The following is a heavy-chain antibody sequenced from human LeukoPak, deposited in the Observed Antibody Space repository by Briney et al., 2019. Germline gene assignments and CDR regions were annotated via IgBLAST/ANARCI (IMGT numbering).Heavy chain of an antibody. CDR2: ISPSSSYI. V-gene: IGHV3-21*04. Sequence: KPGGTLRLSCAASGFSFSSYAINWVRQAPGKGLEWVSSISPSSSYIHYADSAKGRFTISRDDAKNSLYLQMNSLRAEDTAVYYCAKGLLFTIIVVVNADAFDIWGQGTMVTVTS. D-gene: IGHD3-22*01. CDR1: GFSFSSYA. CDR3: AKGLLFTIIVVVNADAFDI. J-gene: IGHJ3*02.